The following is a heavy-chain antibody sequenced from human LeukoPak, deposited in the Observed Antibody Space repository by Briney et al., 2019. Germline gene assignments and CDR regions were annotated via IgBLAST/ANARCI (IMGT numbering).Heavy chain of an antibody. V-gene: IGHV3-23*01. CDR3: ARGGHHYCSSTSCYDPLDY. J-gene: IGHJ4*02. D-gene: IGHD2-2*01. CDR1: GFSFSDSE. CDR2: ISGSGGST. Sequence: GGSLRLSCAAPGFSFSDSEMNWVRQAPGKGLEWVSAISGSGGSTYYADSVKGRFTISRDNSKNTLYLQMNSLRVEDTAVYYCARGGHHYCSSTSCYDPLDYWGQGTLVTVSS.